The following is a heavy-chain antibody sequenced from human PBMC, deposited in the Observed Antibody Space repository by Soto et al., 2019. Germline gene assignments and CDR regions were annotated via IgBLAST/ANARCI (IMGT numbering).Heavy chain of an antibody. CDR1: GFTFSSYG. D-gene: IGHD3-22*01. V-gene: IGHV3-33*01. CDR3: AWSSGYYFFDY. CDR2: IWYDGSNK. J-gene: IGHJ4*02. Sequence: QVQLVESGGGVVQPGRSLRLSCAASGFTFSSYGMHWVRQAPGKGLEWVAVIWYDGSNKYYADSVKGRFTISRDNSKNTLYLQMNSLRADDTAVYYCAWSSGYYFFDYWGQGTLVTVSS.